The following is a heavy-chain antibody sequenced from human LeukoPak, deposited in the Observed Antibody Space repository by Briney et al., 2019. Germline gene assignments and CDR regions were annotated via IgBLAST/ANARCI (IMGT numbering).Heavy chain of an antibody. CDR2: IYSGGST. V-gene: IGHV3-53*05. CDR3: AKERGETVAGTVYFQH. Sequence: PGGSLRLSCAASGFTVSSNYMSWVRQAPGKGLEWVSVIYSGGSTYYADSVKGRFTISRDNSKNTLYLQMKSLRAEDTAVYYCAKERGETVAGTVYFQHWGQGTLVTVSS. D-gene: IGHD6-19*01. J-gene: IGHJ1*01. CDR1: GFTVSSNY.